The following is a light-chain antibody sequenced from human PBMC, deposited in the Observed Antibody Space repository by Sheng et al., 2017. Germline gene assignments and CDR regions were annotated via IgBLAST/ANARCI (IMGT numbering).Light chain of an antibody. CDR3: QQRANWPLT. J-gene: IGKJ4*01. V-gene: IGKV3-15*01. CDR2: GAS. Sequence: ETVVTQAPATLSVSPGERATLSCRASQSVGSNLAWYQHKPGQTPSLLIHGASTRATGVPARFSGSGSGTEFTLTISSLEAEDFAVYYCQQRANWPLTFGGGTKVEIK. CDR1: QSVGSN.